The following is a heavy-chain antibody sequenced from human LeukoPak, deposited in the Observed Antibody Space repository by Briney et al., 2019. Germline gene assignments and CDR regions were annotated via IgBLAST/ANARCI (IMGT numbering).Heavy chain of an antibody. CDR2: IKQDGSEK. CDR3: ARVGFYYDSSGYYYPYDAFDI. D-gene: IGHD3-22*01. Sequence: GGSLRLSCAASGFTFSSYWMSWVRQAPGKGLEWVANIKQDGSEKYYVDSVKGRFTISGDNAKNSLNLQMNSLRAEDTAVYYYARVGFYYDSSGYYYPYDAFDIWGQGTMVTVSS. J-gene: IGHJ3*02. CDR1: GFTFSSYW. V-gene: IGHV3-7*04.